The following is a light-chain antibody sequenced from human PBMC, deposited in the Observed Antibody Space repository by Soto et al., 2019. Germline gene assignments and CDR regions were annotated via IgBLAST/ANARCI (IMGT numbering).Light chain of an antibody. CDR1: SSNIGAGYD. J-gene: IGLJ3*02. V-gene: IGLV1-40*01. CDR2: GNN. CDR3: QSYDSRLSAWV. Sequence: QSVLTQPPSVSGAPGQRVTISCTGSSSNIGAGYDVHWYQQLPETAPKLLIYGNNNRPSGVPDRFSGSKSGTSASLAITGLQVEDESDYYCQSYDSRLSAWVFGGGTKVTVL.